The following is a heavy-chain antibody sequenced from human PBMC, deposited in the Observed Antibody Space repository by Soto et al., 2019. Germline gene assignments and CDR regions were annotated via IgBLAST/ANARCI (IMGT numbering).Heavy chain of an antibody. D-gene: IGHD3-22*01. CDR3: AKDRAPNDSRGYYSILIDY. CDR1: GYTFTNFG. Sequence: ASVKVSCKASGYTFTNFGISWVRQAPGQGLEWMGWISAYNGNTNYAQNLQGRVTMTTDTSTSTAYMELRSLRSDDTAVYYCAKDRAPNDSRGYYSILIDYCGQGTLVTVSS. V-gene: IGHV1-18*01. CDR2: ISAYNGNT. J-gene: IGHJ4*02.